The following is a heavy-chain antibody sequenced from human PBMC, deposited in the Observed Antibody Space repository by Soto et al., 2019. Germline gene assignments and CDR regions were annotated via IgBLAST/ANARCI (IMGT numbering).Heavy chain of an antibody. J-gene: IGHJ4*02. D-gene: IGHD3-16*01. CDR3: ARDRSSDYVCLFYESAD. CDR2: ILPRLGLT. CDR1: GGTFGNYG. Sequence: QVQLVQSGAEVKKPGSSVKVSCKASGGTFGNYGISWVRQSPGQGLEWMGGILPRLGLTKSAQGFQGRVTFIADKSTNTAYMELSSLRPEDTAVFYCARDRSSDYVCLFYESADWGQGTLVTVSS. V-gene: IGHV1-69*09.